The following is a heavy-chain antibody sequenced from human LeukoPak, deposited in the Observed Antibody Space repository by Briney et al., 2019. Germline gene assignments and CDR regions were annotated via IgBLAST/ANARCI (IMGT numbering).Heavy chain of an antibody. CDR2: IYYSGST. Sequence: PSETLSLTCTVSGGSISSYYWGWIRQPPGKGLEWIGSIYYSGSTYYNPSLKSRVTISVDTSKNQFSLKLSSVTAADTAVYYCARQSTLGYCSSTSCPRGVDYWGQGTLVTVSS. V-gene: IGHV4-39*01. D-gene: IGHD2-2*01. CDR1: GGSISSYY. J-gene: IGHJ4*02. CDR3: ARQSTLGYCSSTSCPRGVDY.